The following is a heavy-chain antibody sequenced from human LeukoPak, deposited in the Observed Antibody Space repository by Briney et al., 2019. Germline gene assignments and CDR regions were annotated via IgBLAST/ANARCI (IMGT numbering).Heavy chain of an antibody. CDR2: INHSGSP. CDR3: AREGYCSGGSCRYWVDY. V-gene: IGHV4-34*01. Sequence: SETLSLTCAVYGGSFSGYYWSWIRQPPGKGLEWIGEINHSGSPNYNPSLKSRVTISVDTSKNQFSLKLSSVTAADTAVYYCAREGYCSGGSCRYWVDYWGQGTLVTVSS. D-gene: IGHD2-15*01. CDR1: GGSFSGYY. J-gene: IGHJ4*02.